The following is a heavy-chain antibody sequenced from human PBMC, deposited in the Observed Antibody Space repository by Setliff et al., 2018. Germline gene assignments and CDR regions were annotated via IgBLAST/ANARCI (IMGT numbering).Heavy chain of an antibody. CDR1: GYTFTNYG. J-gene: IGHJ4*02. Sequence: ASVKVSCKASGYTFTNYGINWVRQAPGQGLEWMGWINNYNFNTNYPQKFLGRVTMTTDTSTSTAYMELRSLRSDDTAVYYCARINFYVSSGYYYASDYWGQGALVTVSS. CDR3: ARINFYVSSGYYYASDY. V-gene: IGHV1-18*01. CDR2: INNYNFNT. D-gene: IGHD3-22*01.